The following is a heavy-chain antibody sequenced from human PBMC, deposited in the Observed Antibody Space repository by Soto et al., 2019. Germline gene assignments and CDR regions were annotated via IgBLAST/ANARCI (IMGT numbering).Heavy chain of an antibody. CDR1: GGSISSSSYY. D-gene: IGHD6-13*01. CDR2: IYYSGST. Sequence: SETLSLTCTVPGGSISSSSYYWGWIRQPPGKGLEWIGSIYYSGSTYYNPSLKSRVTISVDTSKNQFSLKLSSVTAADTAVYYCASLSSSWPFDYWGQGTLVTVSS. V-gene: IGHV4-39*01. CDR3: ASLSSSWPFDY. J-gene: IGHJ4*02.